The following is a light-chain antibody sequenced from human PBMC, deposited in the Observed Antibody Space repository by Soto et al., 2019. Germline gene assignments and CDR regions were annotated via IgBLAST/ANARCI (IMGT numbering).Light chain of an antibody. CDR2: DTS. CDR1: QSVSNN. Sequence: EIVMTQSPATLSVSPGERVTLSCRASQSVSNNLAWHQQKPGQAPRLLIYDTSSRASDIPDRFSGSGSGTDFTLTISRLEPEDFAVYFCQQYGSSPTFGQGTKVEIK. CDR3: QQYGSSPT. J-gene: IGKJ1*01. V-gene: IGKV3-20*01.